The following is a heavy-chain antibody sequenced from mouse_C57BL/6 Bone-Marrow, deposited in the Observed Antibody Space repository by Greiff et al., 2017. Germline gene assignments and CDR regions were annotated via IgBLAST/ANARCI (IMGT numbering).Heavy chain of an antibody. D-gene: IGHD1-1*01. Sequence: QVQLQQPRAELVKPGASVKMSCKASGYTFTSYWITWVKQRPGQGLEWIGDIYPGSGSTNYNEKFKSKATLTVDTSSSTAYMQLSSLTSEDSAVYYCARNYGSSSWFAYWGQGTLVTVSA. CDR3: ARNYGSSSWFAY. CDR2: IYPGSGST. V-gene: IGHV1-55*01. CDR1: GYTFTSYW. J-gene: IGHJ3*01.